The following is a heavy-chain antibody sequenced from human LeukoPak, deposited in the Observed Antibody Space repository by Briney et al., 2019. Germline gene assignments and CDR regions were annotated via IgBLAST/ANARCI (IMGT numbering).Heavy chain of an antibody. D-gene: IGHD6-13*01. CDR1: GYTFTSYN. V-gene: IGHV1-2*02. J-gene: IGHJ4*02. CDR2: INPNSGGT. CDR3: ATYSSSPFDY. Sequence: ASVKVSCKASGYTFTSYNINWVRQATGQGLEWMGWINPNSGGTNYAQKFQGRVTMTRDTSISTAYMELSRLRSDDTAVYYCATYSSSPFDYWGQGTLVTVPS.